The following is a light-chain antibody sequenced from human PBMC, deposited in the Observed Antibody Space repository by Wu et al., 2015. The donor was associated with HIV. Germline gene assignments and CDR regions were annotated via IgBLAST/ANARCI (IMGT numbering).Light chain of an antibody. CDR1: QSVNRN. CDR2: SAS. J-gene: IGKJ4*02. CDR3: QQYNDWPL. V-gene: IGKV3-15*01. Sequence: EIVLTQSPSTLSVSPGERATLSCRASQSVNRNLAWYQQRPGQPPRLLIYSASTRASGVPARFSGSGSGTDFTLTISSLQSEDFAIYYCQQYNDWPLFGGGTKVEI.